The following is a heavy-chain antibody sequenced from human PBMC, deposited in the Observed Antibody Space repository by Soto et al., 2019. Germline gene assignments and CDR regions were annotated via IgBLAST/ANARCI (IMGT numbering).Heavy chain of an antibody. V-gene: IGHV4-34*01. Sequence: SETLSLTCAVNGGSFSGFYWTWIRQSPGRGLEWIGEINHSGSARYSPSLKSRVTISLDTSNNQFSLKLSSVTAADTAVYYCSRTPYRRQLVRYYYYGLDGWGQGTTVTV. CDR2: INHSGSA. CDR1: GGSFSGFY. D-gene: IGHD1-1*01. J-gene: IGHJ6*02. CDR3: SRTPYRRQLVRYYYYGLDG.